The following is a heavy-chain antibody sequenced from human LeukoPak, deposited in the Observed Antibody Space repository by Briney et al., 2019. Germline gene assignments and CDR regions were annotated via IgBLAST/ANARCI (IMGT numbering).Heavy chain of an antibody. Sequence: PSETLSLTCTVSGGSISSYYWSWIRQPPGKGLEWIGYIYYSGSTNYNPSLKSRVTISVDTSKNQFSLKLSPVTAADTAVYYCARHGMAGTGFDYWGQGTLVTVSS. V-gene: IGHV4-59*08. J-gene: IGHJ4*02. D-gene: IGHD6-19*01. CDR3: ARHGMAGTGFDY. CDR1: GGSISSYY. CDR2: IYYSGST.